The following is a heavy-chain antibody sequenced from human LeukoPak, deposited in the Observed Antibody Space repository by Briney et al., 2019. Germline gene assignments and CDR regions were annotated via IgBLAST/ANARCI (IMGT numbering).Heavy chain of an antibody. D-gene: IGHD1-26*01. CDR1: GFTFSSYG. V-gene: IGHV3-30*03. J-gene: IGHJ4*02. CDR2: ISYDGSNK. CDR3: ARDQGSFPGNNFDY. Sequence: PGRSLRLSCAASGFTFSSYGMHWVRQAPGKGLEWVAVISYDGSNKYYADSVKGRFTISRDNSKNTLFLQMNSLRAEDTAVYYCARDQGSFPGNNFDYWGQGTLVTVSS.